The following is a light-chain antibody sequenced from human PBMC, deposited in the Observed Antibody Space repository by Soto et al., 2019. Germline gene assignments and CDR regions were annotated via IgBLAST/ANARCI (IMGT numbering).Light chain of an antibody. V-gene: IGKV3-20*01. CDR2: GAS. CDR3: QQYGSSPWT. J-gene: IGKJ1*01. CDR1: QSVSSSY. Sequence: EIVVTQSPGTLSLSPGERATLSCRASQSVSSSYLAWYQQKPGQAPRPLIYGASSRAIGIPDRFSGSGSGTDFTLTISRLEPEDFAVYYCQQYGSSPWTFGQGTKVDTK.